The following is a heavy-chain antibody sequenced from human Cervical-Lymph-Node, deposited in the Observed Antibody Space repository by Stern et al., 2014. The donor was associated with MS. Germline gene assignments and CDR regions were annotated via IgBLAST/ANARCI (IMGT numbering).Heavy chain of an antibody. V-gene: IGHV1-46*03. D-gene: IGHD1-1*01. CDR2: INPSGDGT. CDR3: TRPLAGTTLLFDS. CDR1: GDTFTSHY. J-gene: IGHJ4*02. Sequence: QVQLVQSGAEVTRPGASLKVSCKASGDTFTSHYMHWVRQAPGQGLEWMGIINPSGDGTTYAQKFQGRLTMTRDTSTSTVYMELSSLTSEDTAVYYCTRPLAGTTLLFDSWGQGTLVTVSS.